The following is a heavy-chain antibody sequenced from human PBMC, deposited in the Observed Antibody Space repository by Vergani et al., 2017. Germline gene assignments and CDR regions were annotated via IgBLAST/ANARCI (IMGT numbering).Heavy chain of an antibody. Sequence: EVQLVESGGGLVQPGGSLRVSCAASGFTFSSYWMSWVRQAPGKGLEWVAHIKQDGSEKYYVDSVKGRFTISRDNAGNSVYLEMNSLRVEDTAVYYCATMGGATFNRPYNWFDPRGQGTLVTVSS. CDR2: IKQDGSEK. V-gene: IGHV3-7*01. D-gene: IGHD1-26*01. CDR3: ATMGGATFNRPYNWFDP. CDR1: GFTFSSYW. J-gene: IGHJ5*02.